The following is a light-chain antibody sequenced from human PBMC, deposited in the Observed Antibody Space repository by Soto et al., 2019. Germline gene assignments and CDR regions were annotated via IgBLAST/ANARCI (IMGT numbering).Light chain of an antibody. CDR1: QSVSGSY. J-gene: IGKJ1*01. V-gene: IGKV3-20*01. CDR2: GAS. CDR3: QQYGGSPGT. Sequence: ETVLTQSPGTLSLSPGERATLSCRASQSVSGSYLAWYQQKPGQAPRLLIYGASSRATGIPDRFSGSGSGTDFTLTITRLEPEDFAMYYCQQYGGSPGTFGQGTKVHIK.